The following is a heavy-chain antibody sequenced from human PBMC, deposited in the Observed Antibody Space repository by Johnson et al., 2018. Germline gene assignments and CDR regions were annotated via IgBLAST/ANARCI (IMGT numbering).Heavy chain of an antibody. Sequence: QVQLVESGGGVIQPGRSMRLSCTVSGFIFSNYGMHWVRQAPGKGLEWVAVISYDGDYEYYANSVKGRFTISRDNSKNTLYLQMNSLRDEDTAVYFCVKDGTTGAFYFDYWGQGTLLTVSS. CDR3: VKDGTTGAFYFDY. CDR2: ISYDGDYE. D-gene: IGHD4-17*01. V-gene: IGHV3-30*18. CDR1: GFIFSNYG. J-gene: IGHJ4*02.